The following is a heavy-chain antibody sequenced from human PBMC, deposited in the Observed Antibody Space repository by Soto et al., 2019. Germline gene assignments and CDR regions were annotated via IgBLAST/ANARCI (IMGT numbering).Heavy chain of an antibody. CDR1: GFTFDDYA. CDR2: ISWNSGSI. J-gene: IGHJ4*02. D-gene: IGHD4-17*01. CDR3: AKGNALRSPYDY. Sequence: PGGSLRLSCAASGFTFDDYAMHWVRQAPGKGLEWVSGISWNSGSIGYADSVKGRFTISRDNAKNSLYLQMNSLRAEDTALYYCAKGNALRSPYDYWGQGTLVTVSS. V-gene: IGHV3-9*01.